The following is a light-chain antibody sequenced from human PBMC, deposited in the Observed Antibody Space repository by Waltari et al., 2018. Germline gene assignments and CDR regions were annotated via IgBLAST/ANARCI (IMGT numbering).Light chain of an antibody. J-gene: IGLJ3*02. Sequence: QSALTLPASVSGSPGQSITISCTGSSSDVGSYTYVSWYQQHPGKAPKLMTYHVSERPSGVSNRFSGSKSGNTASLTISGLQAEDEADYYCISYTTSNTWVFGGGTKLTVL. V-gene: IGLV2-14*01. CDR2: HVS. CDR3: ISYTTSNTWV. CDR1: SSDVGSYTY.